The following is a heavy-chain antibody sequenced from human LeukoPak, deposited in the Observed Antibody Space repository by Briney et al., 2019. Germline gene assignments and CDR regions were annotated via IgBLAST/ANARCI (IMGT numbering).Heavy chain of an antibody. CDR1: GFTVSSNY. V-gene: IGHV3-53*04. CDR3: ARGPGMVRGVTVYMDV. CDR2: IYSGGST. J-gene: IGHJ6*03. Sequence: GGSLRLSCAASGFTVSSNYMSWVRQAPGKGLEWVSIIYSGGSTYYADSVKGRFTISRHNSKNTLYLQMNSLRSEDTAVYYCARGPGMVRGVTVYMDVWGKGTTVTVSS. D-gene: IGHD3-10*01.